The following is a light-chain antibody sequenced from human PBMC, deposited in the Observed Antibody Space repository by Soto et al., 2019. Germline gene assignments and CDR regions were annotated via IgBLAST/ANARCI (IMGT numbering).Light chain of an antibody. CDR1: QTVGSN. Sequence: EIGMTQSPATLSLSPGERVTLSCRASQTVGSNLAWYQQKPGQGPRLLIYGASTRASGVPTRFSGSGSGTEFTLTIGSLQSEDFAVYYCHQYNNWPPYTFGQGTKLEIK. J-gene: IGKJ2*01. V-gene: IGKV3-15*01. CDR3: HQYNNWPPYT. CDR2: GAS.